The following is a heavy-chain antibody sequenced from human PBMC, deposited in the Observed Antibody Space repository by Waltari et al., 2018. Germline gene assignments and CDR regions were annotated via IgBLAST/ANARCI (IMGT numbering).Heavy chain of an antibody. CDR3: ARGTGWYSFDF. Sequence: EVRLVESGGGLVQPGGSLRLSCEGSGFIFSVYEINWARQAPGKGLEWVSYISITGSTKQYADSVKGRFTISRDSAKNSVYLQMSSLRVEDTALYYCARGTGWYSFDFWGQGTLVTVSS. CDR2: ISITGSTK. CDR1: GFIFSVYE. D-gene: IGHD6-19*01. J-gene: IGHJ4*02. V-gene: IGHV3-48*03.